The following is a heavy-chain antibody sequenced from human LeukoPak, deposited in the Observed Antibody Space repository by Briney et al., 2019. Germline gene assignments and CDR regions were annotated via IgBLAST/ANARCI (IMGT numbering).Heavy chain of an antibody. D-gene: IGHD3/OR15-3a*01. Sequence: PSETLSLTCAVSGYSISTSNWWGWIRQPPGKGLEWIGYIFHTGSTDYNPSLKSRVTMSVDTSKNQFSLKLTSVTAADTSVYYCARQTGSGLFILPGGQGTLVTVSS. CDR1: GYSISTSNW. J-gene: IGHJ4*02. CDR2: IFHTGST. V-gene: IGHV4-28*01. CDR3: ARQTGSGLFILP.